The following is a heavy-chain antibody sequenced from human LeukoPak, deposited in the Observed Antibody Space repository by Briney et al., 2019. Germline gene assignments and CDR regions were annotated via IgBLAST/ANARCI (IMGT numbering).Heavy chain of an antibody. D-gene: IGHD5-18*01. CDR3: AREGQLWRSGDAFDI. V-gene: IGHV4-59*01. J-gene: IGHJ3*02. Sequence: NPSETLSLTCTVSGGSISSYYWSWIRQPPGKGLEWIGYIYYSGSTNYNPSLKSRVTISVDTSKNQFSLKLSSVTAADTAVYYCAREGQLWRSGDAFDIWGQGTMVTVSS. CDR1: GGSISSYY. CDR2: IYYSGST.